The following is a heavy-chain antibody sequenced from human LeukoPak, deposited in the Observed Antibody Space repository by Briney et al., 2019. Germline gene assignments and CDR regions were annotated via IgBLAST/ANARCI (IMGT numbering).Heavy chain of an antibody. CDR3: ARVPLYSSSSRAFDI. CDR2: IYHSGST. V-gene: IGHV4-30-2*01. J-gene: IGHJ3*02. D-gene: IGHD6-6*01. Sequence: PSQTLSLTRTVSGGSISSGGYYWSWIRQPPGKGLGWIGYIYHSGSTYYNPSLKSRVTISVDRSKNQFSLKLSSVTAADTAVYYCARVPLYSSSSRAFDIWGQGTMVTVSS. CDR1: GGSISSGGYY.